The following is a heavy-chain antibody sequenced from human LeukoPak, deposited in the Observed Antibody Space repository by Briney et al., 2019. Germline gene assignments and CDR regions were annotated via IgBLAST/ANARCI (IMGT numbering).Heavy chain of an antibody. Sequence: GESLKISCKGSGYIFTNYWISWVRQMPGTGLEWMGRIDPSDSYTNYSPSFQGHVTISADNSISTAYLQWSSLQASDTAIYYCALRDAYNYYYFYGWDVWGQGTTVIVSS. CDR2: IDPSDSYT. J-gene: IGHJ6*02. V-gene: IGHV5-10-1*01. D-gene: IGHD5-24*01. CDR1: GYIFTNYW. CDR3: ALRDAYNYYYFYGWDV.